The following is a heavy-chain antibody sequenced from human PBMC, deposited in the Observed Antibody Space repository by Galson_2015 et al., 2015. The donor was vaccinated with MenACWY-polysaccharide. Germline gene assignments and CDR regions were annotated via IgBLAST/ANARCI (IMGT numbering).Heavy chain of an antibody. V-gene: IGHV3-23*01. CDR1: GFAFSSHA. CDR2: ITGDGSTS. CDR3: AKINLLSSNFDS. Sequence: SLRLSCAASGFAFSSHAMGWVRRAPEKGLEWVSSITGDGSTSFYADSVRGRFTLSKDNSQNTLFLQMNSLRAEDTALYYCAKINLLSSNFDSWGQGTLVTVSP. D-gene: IGHD2/OR15-2a*01. J-gene: IGHJ4*02.